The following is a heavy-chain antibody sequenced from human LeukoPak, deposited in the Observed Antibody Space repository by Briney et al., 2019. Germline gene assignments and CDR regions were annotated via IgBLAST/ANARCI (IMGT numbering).Heavy chain of an antibody. CDR3: AKEGVYDNSGYNDALDI. CDR2: IRSGGDT. D-gene: IGHD3-22*01. Sequence: QAGGSLRLSCAASGFSVSKTYMNWVRQAPGKGPEWVSVIRSGGDTQHADSVKGRFTVSRDDFKNTLYLQMNSLRAEDTAVYYCAKEGVYDNSGYNDALDIWGQGTQVTVSS. V-gene: IGHV3-53*01. J-gene: IGHJ3*02. CDR1: GFSVSKTY.